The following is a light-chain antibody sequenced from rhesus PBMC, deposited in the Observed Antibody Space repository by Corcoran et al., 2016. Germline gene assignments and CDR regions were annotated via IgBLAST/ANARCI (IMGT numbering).Light chain of an antibody. Sequence: EIVMTQSPATLSLSPGERATLSCRASQSVSSSLAWYQPKPGKAPRRLIYGASSRATGIPDRFSGRGAGTEFTLTISSLEPEDFAVYYCQQYSNWPFTFGPGTKLDIK. CDR2: GAS. CDR1: QSVSSS. CDR3: QQYSNWPFT. V-gene: IGKV3-42*03. J-gene: IGKJ3*01.